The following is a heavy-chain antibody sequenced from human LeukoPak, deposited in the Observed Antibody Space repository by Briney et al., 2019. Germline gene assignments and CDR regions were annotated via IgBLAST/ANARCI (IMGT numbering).Heavy chain of an antibody. J-gene: IGHJ3*02. CDR2: INHSGST. CDR3: ARVGWLRAARAFDI. V-gene: IGHV4-34*01. D-gene: IGHD5-12*01. Sequence: SETLSLTCAVYGGSFSGYYWSWIRQPPGKGLEWIGEINHSGSTNYNPSLKSRATISVDTSKNQFSLKLSSVTAADTAVYYCARVGWLRAARAFDIWGQGTMVTVSS. CDR1: GGSFSGYY.